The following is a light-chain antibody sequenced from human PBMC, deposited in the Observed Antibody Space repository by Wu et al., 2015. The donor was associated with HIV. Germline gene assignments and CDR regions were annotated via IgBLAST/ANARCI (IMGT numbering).Light chain of an antibody. CDR2: KAS. V-gene: IGKV1-5*03. J-gene: IGKJ4*01. CDR1: QSISSW. Sequence: DIQMTQSPSTLSASVGDRVTITCRASQSISSWLAWYQQKPGKGPNLLIYKASTLEGGVPSRFSGSGSGTEFTLTISSLQPDDFATYYCQQYNDYPLTFGGGTKVEIK. CDR3: QQYNDYPLT.